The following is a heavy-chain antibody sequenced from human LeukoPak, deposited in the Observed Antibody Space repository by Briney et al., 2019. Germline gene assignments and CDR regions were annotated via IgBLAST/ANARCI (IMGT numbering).Heavy chain of an antibody. J-gene: IGHJ6*03. V-gene: IGHV3-21*06. CDR3: ARDAQWLVQEGYYYYMDV. CDR1: GFAFSRYS. CDR2: ISSSSSHI. Sequence: PGGSLRLSCAGSGFAFSRYSMNWFRQAPGKGLERVSSISSSSSHIFYADSVKGRFTISRDNAKNSLYLQMNSLRAGDTAVYYCARDAQWLVQEGYYYYMDVWGKGITVTVAS. D-gene: IGHD6-19*01.